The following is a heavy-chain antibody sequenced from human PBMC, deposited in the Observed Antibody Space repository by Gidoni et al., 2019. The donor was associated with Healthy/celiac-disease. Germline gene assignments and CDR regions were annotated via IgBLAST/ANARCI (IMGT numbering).Heavy chain of an antibody. CDR2: IDWDDDK. CDR3: ARIILNWGWHAFDI. D-gene: IGHD7-27*01. J-gene: IGHJ3*02. CDR1: RFSLSTSGMC. V-gene: IGHV2-70*01. Sequence: QVTLRESGPALVKPTQTLTLTCTFSRFSLSTSGMCVSWIRQPPGKALEWLALIDWDDDKYYSTSLKTRLTISKDTSKNQVVLTMTNMEPVDTATYYCARIILNWGWHAFDIWGQGTMVTVSS.